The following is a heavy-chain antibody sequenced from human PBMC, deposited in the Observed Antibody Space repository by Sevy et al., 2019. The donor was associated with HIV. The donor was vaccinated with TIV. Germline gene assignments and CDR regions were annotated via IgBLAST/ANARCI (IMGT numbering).Heavy chain of an antibody. J-gene: IGHJ5*01. V-gene: IGHV4-38-2*01. CDR3: ARALGMATFGQFRFDS. Sequence: SETLSLTCAVSSYSVGSDNYWGWIRQSPGKGLEWIGIIYRSGTTYYNPSLKSRVTISVDTSKNQFSLKLSSVTASDTAVYFCARALGMATFGQFRFDSWGQGTLVTVSS. CDR1: SYSVGSDNY. CDR2: IYRSGTT. D-gene: IGHD5-12*01.